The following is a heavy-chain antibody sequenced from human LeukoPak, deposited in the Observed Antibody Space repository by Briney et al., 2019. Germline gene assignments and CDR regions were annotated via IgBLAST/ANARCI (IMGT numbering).Heavy chain of an antibody. CDR2: ISYDGSNK. J-gene: IGHJ4*02. CDR1: GFTFSTFW. V-gene: IGHV3-30*18. CDR3: AKLESTMGFDY. D-gene: IGHD3-10*01. Sequence: GGSLRLSCATSGFTFSTFWMHWVRQAPGKGLEWVAVISYDGSNKYYADSVKGRFTISRDNSKNTLYLQMNSLRAEDTAVYYCAKLESTMGFDYWGQGTLVTVSS.